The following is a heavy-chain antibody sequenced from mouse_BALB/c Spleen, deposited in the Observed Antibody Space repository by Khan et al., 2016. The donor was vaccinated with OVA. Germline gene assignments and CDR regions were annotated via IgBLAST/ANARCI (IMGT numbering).Heavy chain of an antibody. CDR1: GFTFSTYG. D-gene: IGHD1-1*01. CDR3: ARLAYYYNSEGFAY. Sequence: EVQWVESGGDFVRPGGSLKLSCAASGFTFSTYGMSWVRQTPDKRLEWVATISTGGAYTYYPDSVKGRFTISRDNAKNTLYLQLSSLKSEDTAIYYCARLAYYYNSEGFAYWGQGTLVTVSA. V-gene: IGHV5-6*01. J-gene: IGHJ3*01. CDR2: ISTGGAYT.